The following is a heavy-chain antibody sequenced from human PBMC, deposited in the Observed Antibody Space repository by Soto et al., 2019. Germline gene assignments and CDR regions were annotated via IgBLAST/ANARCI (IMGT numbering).Heavy chain of an antibody. Sequence: GGSLRLSCAASGFTFSGSAMHWVRQASGKGLEWVGRIRSKANSYATAYAASVKGRFTISRDDSKNTAYLQMNSLKTEDTAVYYCTRMHTAMVLGFGFLNWFDPWGQGTLVTVSS. D-gene: IGHD5-18*01. J-gene: IGHJ5*02. CDR2: IRSKANSYAT. V-gene: IGHV3-73*01. CDR3: TRMHTAMVLGFGFLNWFDP. CDR1: GFTFSGSA.